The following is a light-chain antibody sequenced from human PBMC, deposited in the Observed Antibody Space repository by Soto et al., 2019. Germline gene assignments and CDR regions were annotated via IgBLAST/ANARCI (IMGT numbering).Light chain of an antibody. CDR2: GAS. V-gene: IGKV3-20*01. CDR3: QQYGSSPLT. J-gene: IGKJ4*01. CDR1: QSVSSSY. Sequence: EIVMTQSPDTLSVSPGETATLSCRASQSVSSSYLAWYQQKPGQAPRLLIYGASSRATGIPDRFSGSGSGTDFTLTISRLEPEDFAVYYCQQYGSSPLTFGGGTKVDIK.